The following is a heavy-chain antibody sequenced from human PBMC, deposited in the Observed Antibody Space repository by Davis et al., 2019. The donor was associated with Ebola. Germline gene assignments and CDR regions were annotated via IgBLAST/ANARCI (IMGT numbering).Heavy chain of an antibody. D-gene: IGHD3-16*01. CDR1: GGTFSSYA. CDR3: ARDIAMIRGGWFDH. J-gene: IGHJ5*02. V-gene: IGHV1-69*06. Sequence: SVKVSCKASGGTFSSYAISWVRQAPGQGREWMGGNIPILGPGNYGQKFQGRVTITADKSTSTAYMEPSSLRYEDTALYYCARDIAMIRGGWFDHWGQGTLVSVSS. CDR2: NIPILGPG.